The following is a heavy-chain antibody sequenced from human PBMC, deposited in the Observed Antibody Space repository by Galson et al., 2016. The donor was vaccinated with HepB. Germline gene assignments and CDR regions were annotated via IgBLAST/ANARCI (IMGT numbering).Heavy chain of an antibody. V-gene: IGHV3-30-3*02. CDR2: ISYDGSHT. Sequence: SVRLSCAASGDNFSNYGMHWVRQAPGQGLEWVGVISYDGSHTYYADSVKGRFTISRDISKNTLYLQMNSLRAEDTAVYYCAKNSLRVIVGAADYWGQGTLVTVSS. D-gene: IGHD1-26*01. J-gene: IGHJ4*02. CDR3: AKNSLRVIVGAADY. CDR1: GDNFSNYG.